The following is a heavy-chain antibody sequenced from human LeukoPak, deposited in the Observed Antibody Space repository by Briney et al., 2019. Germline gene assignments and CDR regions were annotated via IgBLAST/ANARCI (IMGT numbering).Heavy chain of an antibody. Sequence: ASVKVSCKASGYTFTSYDINWVRQATGQGLEWMGWMNPNSGNTGYAQKFQGRVTMTRNTSISTAYMELSSLRSEDTAVYYCARATSKRQGSSSWYVDYWGQGTLVTVSS. CDR3: ARATSKRQGSSSWYVDY. J-gene: IGHJ4*02. CDR2: MNPNSGNT. V-gene: IGHV1-8*01. D-gene: IGHD6-13*01. CDR1: GYTFTSYD.